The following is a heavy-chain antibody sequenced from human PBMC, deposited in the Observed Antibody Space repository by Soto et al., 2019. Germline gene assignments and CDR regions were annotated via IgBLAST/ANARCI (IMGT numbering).Heavy chain of an antibody. V-gene: IGHV3-7*04. CDR3: AWGTGWVHDY. D-gene: IGHD1-1*01. CDR1: GFTFSNYW. Sequence: EVQLVESGGGLVQPGGSLRLSCAGSGFTFSNYWMNWVRQTPGKGLEWVANIKQDGSAKNYVESVKGRFTISRDNAKNLVYLQTNSLPAEDTAVYYCAWGTGWVHDYWGQGTLVTVSS. CDR2: IKQDGSAK. J-gene: IGHJ4*02.